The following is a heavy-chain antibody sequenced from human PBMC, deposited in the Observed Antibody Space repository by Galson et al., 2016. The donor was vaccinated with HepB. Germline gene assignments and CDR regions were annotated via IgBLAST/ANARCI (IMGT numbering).Heavy chain of an antibody. V-gene: IGHV4-39*01. CDR1: AGSISSSSYY. CDR2: IYYSGNT. Sequence: SETLSLTCTVSAGSISSSSYYWGWIRQPPGKGHEWIGSIYYSGNTYYNPSLRSRVTISVDTSENQFSLKLSSVTAADTAVYYCARHFSEEALGILPNWFDAWGQGTMVTVSS. D-gene: IGHD2/OR15-2a*01. CDR3: ARHFSEEALGILPNWFDA. J-gene: IGHJ5*02.